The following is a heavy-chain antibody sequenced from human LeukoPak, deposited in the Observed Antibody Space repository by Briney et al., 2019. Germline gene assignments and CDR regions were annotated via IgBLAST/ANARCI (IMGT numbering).Heavy chain of an antibody. J-gene: IGHJ4*02. V-gene: IGHV3-23*01. CDR3: AKDWWGGVAGTPFDY. Sequence: GGSLRLSCAASGFTFSSYAMSWVRQAPGKGLEWVSAISGSGGSTYYADSVKGRFTISRDNSKNTLYLQMNSLRAEDTAVYYCAKDWWGGVAGTPFDYWGQGTLVTVSS. CDR2: ISGSGGST. D-gene: IGHD6-19*01. CDR1: GFTFSSYA.